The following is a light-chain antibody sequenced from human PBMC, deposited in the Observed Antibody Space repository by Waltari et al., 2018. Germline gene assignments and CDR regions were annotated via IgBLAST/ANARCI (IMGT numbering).Light chain of an antibody. CDR1: SSNVEINY. V-gene: IGLV1-47*01. J-gene: IGLJ3*02. CDR2: RNY. Sequence: QSVLTQPPSASATPGQRVTISCSGSSSNVEINYVYWYQQLPGTAPKLLIYRNYQRPSGVPGGCPCSKSGTSASLAISGLRAEDEADYYCATWDVSLSGWVFGGGTKLTVL. CDR3: ATWDVSLSGWV.